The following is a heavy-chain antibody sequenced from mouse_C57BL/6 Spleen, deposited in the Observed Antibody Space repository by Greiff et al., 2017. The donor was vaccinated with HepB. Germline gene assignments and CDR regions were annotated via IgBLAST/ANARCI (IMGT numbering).Heavy chain of an antibody. V-gene: IGHV1-52*01. CDR1: GYTFTSYW. CDR2: IDPSDSET. CDR3: ARSGGKKDFDY. D-gene: IGHD2-1*01. J-gene: IGHJ2*01. Sequence: QVQLQQPGAELVRPGSSVKLSCKASGYTFTSYWMHWVKQRPIQGLEWIGNIDPSDSETHYNQKFKDKATLTVDKSSSTAYMQRSSLTSEDSAVYYCARSGGKKDFDYWGQGTTLTVSS.